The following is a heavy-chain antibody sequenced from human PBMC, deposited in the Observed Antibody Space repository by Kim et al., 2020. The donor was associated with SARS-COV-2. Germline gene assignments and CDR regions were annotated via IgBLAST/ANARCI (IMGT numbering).Heavy chain of an antibody. J-gene: IGHJ4*02. Sequence: GGSLRLSCAASGFTFSSYSMNWVRQAPGKGLEWVSSISSSSSYIYYADSVKGRFTISRDNAKNSLYLQMNSLRAEDTAVYYCARDLLLGRIQLWFGGWGQGTLVTVSS. CDR1: GFTFSSYS. CDR3: ARDLLLGRIQLWFGG. D-gene: IGHD5-18*01. V-gene: IGHV3-21*01. CDR2: ISSSSSYI.